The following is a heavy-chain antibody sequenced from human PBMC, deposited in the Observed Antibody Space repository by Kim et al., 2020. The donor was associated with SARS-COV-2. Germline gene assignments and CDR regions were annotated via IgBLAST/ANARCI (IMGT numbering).Heavy chain of an antibody. V-gene: IGHV3-48*03. CDR3: ARGPRLNWNIGY. J-gene: IGHJ4*02. CDR1: GFTFSSYE. D-gene: IGHD1-20*01. Sequence: GGSLRLSCAASGFTFSSYEMNWVRQAPGKGMEWVAYINSIGSTTIYNADSVKGRFTISRDNAKDSLYLQMNSLSGDDTGVYYCARGPRLNWNIGYWGQGT. CDR2: INSIGSTTI.